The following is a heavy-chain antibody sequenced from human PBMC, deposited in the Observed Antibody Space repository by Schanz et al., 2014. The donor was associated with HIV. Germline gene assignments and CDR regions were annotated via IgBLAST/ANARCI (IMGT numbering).Heavy chain of an antibody. CDR1: GFTFSNYA. Sequence: VQLVESGGGVVQPGRSLRLSCAVSGFTFSNYAMHWVRQAPGKGLEWVSVISGSGGSTYYADSVKGRFTISRDNSKNTLYLQMNRLRAEDTALYFCANDPELTTITGYFDSWGQGTLVTVSP. D-gene: IGHD4-4*01. J-gene: IGHJ4*02. CDR2: ISGSGGST. CDR3: ANDPELTTITGYFDS. V-gene: IGHV3-23*04.